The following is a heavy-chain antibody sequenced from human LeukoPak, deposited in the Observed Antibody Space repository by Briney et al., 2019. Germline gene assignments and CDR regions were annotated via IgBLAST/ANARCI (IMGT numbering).Heavy chain of an antibody. J-gene: IGHJ4*02. D-gene: IGHD5-18*01. CDR2: ISNSGGST. V-gene: IGHV3-23*01. CDR3: AKDLRIQLWAYYFDY. CDR1: GFTFSSYA. Sequence: GGSLRLSCAASGFTFSSYAMTWVRQAPGKGLEWVSTISNSGGSTYYADSVKGRFTISRDNSKNTLYLHMNSLRDEDTAVYYCAKDLRIQLWAYYFDYWGQGTLVTVSS.